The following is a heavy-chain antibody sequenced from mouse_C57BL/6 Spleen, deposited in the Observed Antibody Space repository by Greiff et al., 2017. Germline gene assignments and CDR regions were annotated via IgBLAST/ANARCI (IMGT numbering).Heavy chain of an antibody. D-gene: IGHD2-2*01. J-gene: IGHJ4*01. V-gene: IGHV3-6*01. CDR1: GYSITSGYY. CDR3: ARLYYGYDEENAMDD. Sequence: ESGPGLVKPSQSLSLTCSVTGYSITSGYYWNWIRQFPGKKLEWMGYISYDGSNNYNPSLKNRIPITRDTSKNQFFLKLNSVTTEDTATYYCARLYYGYDEENAMDDWGQGTSVTVAS. CDR2: ISYDGSN.